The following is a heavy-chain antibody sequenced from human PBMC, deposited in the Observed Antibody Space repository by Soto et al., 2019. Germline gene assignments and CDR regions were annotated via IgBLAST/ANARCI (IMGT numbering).Heavy chain of an antibody. CDR1: GYTFTGYG. D-gene: IGHD2-15*01. CDR2: ISVFNGNT. V-gene: IGHV1-18*01. CDR3: GRDGSGGIIDS. Sequence: QVQLVQSGAEVKKPGASVKVSCKTSGYTFTGYGINWVRQAPGHGLEWMGWISVFNGNTKYGQNIQDRVIMTTDTSTCTAYMELRSLRSDDTAVYFCGRDGSGGIIDSWGQGTMLIVSS. J-gene: IGHJ3*01.